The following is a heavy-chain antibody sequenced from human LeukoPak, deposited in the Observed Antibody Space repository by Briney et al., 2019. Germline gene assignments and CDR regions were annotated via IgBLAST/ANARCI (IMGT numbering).Heavy chain of an antibody. J-gene: IGHJ3*02. CDR3: ARARRFAAAGTTAFDI. CDR1: GGSVSSGDYY. D-gene: IGHD6-13*01. Sequence: SQTLSLTCTVSGGSVSSGDYYWNWLRQPPGKGLEWIGYIYYSGNTYYNPSLKSRLTISVDTSKNQFSLQLTSVTAADTAVYYCARARRFAAAGTTAFDIWGQGTMVTVPS. V-gene: IGHV4-30-4*08. CDR2: IYYSGNT.